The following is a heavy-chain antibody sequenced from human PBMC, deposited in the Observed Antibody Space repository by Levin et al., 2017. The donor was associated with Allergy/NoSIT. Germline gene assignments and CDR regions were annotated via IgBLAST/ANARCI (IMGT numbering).Heavy chain of an antibody. CDR2: ISYDGSNK. V-gene: IGHV3-30*18. Sequence: GESLKISCAASGFSFSIYDMHWVRQAPGKGLEWVAVISYDGSNKYYAESVKGRFTISRDTSKNTLYLQLNSLRPEDTAVYYCAKSVVAWIHSPLDYWGQGTLVTVSS. D-gene: IGHD5-18*01. CDR1: GFSFSIYD. J-gene: IGHJ4*02. CDR3: AKSVVAWIHSPLDY.